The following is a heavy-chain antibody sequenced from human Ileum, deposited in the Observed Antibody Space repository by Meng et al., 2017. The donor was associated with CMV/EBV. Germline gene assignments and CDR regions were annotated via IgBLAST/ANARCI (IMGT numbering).Heavy chain of an antibody. D-gene: IGHD1-26*01. Sequence: QVQTHQWGAGLLKPSETLSLTCAFYSGSFSDFFWGWIRQPPGKGLEWIGESSHSGNTKSNPSLKSRVTISVDASKNQFSLNMRSVTAADTAVYYCARGRDFWWEMDYTGQGTLVTVSS. J-gene: IGHJ4*02. CDR1: SGSFSDFF. V-gene: IGHV4-34*01. CDR3: ARGRDFWWEMDY. CDR2: SSHSGNT.